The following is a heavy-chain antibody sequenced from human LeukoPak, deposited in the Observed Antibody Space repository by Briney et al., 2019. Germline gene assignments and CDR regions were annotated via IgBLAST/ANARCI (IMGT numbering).Heavy chain of an antibody. J-gene: IGHJ3*02. D-gene: IGHD2-2*01. CDR1: GYSISSGYY. V-gene: IGHV4-38-2*02. CDR2: IYHSGST. CDR3: ARASYCSSTSCYYEGGFDI. Sequence: SETLSLTCTVSGYSISSGYYWGWIRQPPGKGLEWIGSIYHSGSTYYNPSLKSRVTISVDTSKNQFSLKLSSVTAADTAVYYCARASYCSSTSCYYEGGFDIWGQGTMVTVSS.